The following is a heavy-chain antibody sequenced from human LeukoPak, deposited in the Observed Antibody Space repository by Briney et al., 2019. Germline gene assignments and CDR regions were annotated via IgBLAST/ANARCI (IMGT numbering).Heavy chain of an antibody. Sequence: SETLSLTCGVYGGSLSGYYWSWIRQPPGKGLEWIGEINQSGSTKYNPSLKSRVTISVDTSKNQFSLKLSSVTAADTAVYYCARSYWYYYYMDVWGKGTTVTVSS. CDR1: GGSLSGYY. D-gene: IGHD2-8*02. CDR2: INQSGST. CDR3: ARSYWYYYYMDV. V-gene: IGHV4-34*01. J-gene: IGHJ6*03.